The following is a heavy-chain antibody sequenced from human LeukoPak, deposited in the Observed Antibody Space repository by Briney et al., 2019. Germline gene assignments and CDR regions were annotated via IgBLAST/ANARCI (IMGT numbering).Heavy chain of an antibody. CDR3: ARDRRWFGNYYFDY. CDR1: GFTVSSNY. V-gene: IGHV3-53*01. CDR2: IYSGGST. J-gene: IGHJ4*02. Sequence: PGGSLRLSCAASGFTVSSNYMNWVRQAPGKGLEWVSVIYSGGSTYYADSVKGRFTISRDNSKNALYLQMNSLRADDTAVYYCARDRRWFGNYYFDYWGQGTLVTVSS. D-gene: IGHD3-10*01.